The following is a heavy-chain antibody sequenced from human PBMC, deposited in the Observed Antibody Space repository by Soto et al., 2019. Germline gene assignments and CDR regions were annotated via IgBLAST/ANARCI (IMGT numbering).Heavy chain of an antibody. J-gene: IGHJ2*01. CDR3: ARAFAGFGAYWYFDL. V-gene: IGHV4-59*01. D-gene: IGHD3-16*01. Sequence: SITDYYWSWIRQPPGKALEWIGYGYHSVSIHYNPSLKTRVTISVDTSENQFSLRLSSVTAADTAVYYCARAFAGFGAYWYFDLWGRGTLVTVSS. CDR1: SITDYY. CDR2: GYHSVSI.